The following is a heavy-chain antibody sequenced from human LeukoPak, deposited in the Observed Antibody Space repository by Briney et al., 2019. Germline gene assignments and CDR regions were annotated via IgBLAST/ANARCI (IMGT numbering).Heavy chain of an antibody. D-gene: IGHD1-26*01. CDR3: ARPRSGSRYFDY. V-gene: IGHV1-3*03. Sequence: ASVKVSCKASGYTFTGYYMHWVRQAPGQRLEWMGWINTGNGNTKYSQEFQGRVTITRDTSANTAYMELSSLRSEDTAVYYCARPRSGSRYFDYWGQGTLVTVSS. CDR1: GYTFTGYY. CDR2: INTGNGNT. J-gene: IGHJ4*02.